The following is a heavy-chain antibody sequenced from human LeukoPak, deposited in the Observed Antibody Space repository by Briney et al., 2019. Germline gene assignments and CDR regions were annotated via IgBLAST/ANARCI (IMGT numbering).Heavy chain of an antibody. V-gene: IGHV1-2*02. D-gene: IGHD3-16*02. J-gene: IGHJ4*02. CDR3: ARDYPHQHFAY. Sequence: AAVKVSCKASGYTLTDYWMHWVRQAPGQGLEWMGFIKPKSGGTQSAQAFRGRVTMTRDTATSTVYKELPNLRSADTAVYYCARDYPHQHFAYWGQGTLVTVSS. CDR1: GYTLTDYW. CDR2: IKPKSGGT.